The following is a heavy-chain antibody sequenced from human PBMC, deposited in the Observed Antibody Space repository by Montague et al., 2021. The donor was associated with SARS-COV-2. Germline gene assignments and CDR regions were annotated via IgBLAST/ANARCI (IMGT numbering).Heavy chain of an antibody. CDR1: GGSSSDYP. Sequence: SETLSLTCAVYGGSSSDYPWTWIRQPPGKGLQWIGQIRHSGATKYNPSLESRLTISVDTSKNQFSLKLSSVTAADTAVYYCARGAPGFWGQGSLVTVSS. CDR2: IRHSGAT. J-gene: IGHJ4*02. D-gene: IGHD6-25*01. CDR3: ARGAPGF. V-gene: IGHV4-34*01.